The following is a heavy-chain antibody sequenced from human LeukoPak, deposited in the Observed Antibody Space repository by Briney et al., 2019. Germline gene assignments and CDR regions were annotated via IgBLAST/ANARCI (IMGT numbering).Heavy chain of an antibody. D-gene: IGHD2-2*02. J-gene: IGHJ6*02. V-gene: IGHV4-34*01. CDR3: ARGDIVVVPAAIPPYYYYYGMTS. CDR2: INHSGST. Sequence: SETLSLTCAVYGGSFSGYYWSWIRQPPGKGLEWIGEINHSGSTNYNPSLKSRVTISVDTSKNQFSLKLSSVTAADTAVYYCARGDIVVVPAAIPPYYYYYGMTSGAKGPRSPSP. CDR1: GGSFSGYY.